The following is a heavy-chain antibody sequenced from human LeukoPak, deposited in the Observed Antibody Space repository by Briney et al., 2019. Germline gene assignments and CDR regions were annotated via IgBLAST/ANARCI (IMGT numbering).Heavy chain of an antibody. CDR2: INPNSGDT. D-gene: IGHD5-18*01. V-gene: IGHV1-2*04. Sequence: GASVKVSCKASGYTFTGYYMHWVRQAPGQGLEWMGWINPNSGDTNYAQKFQGWVTMTRDTSISTAYMELSRLRSDDTAVYYCARDGFVDTAMVTYYYYGMDVWGQGTTVTVSS. CDR3: ARDGFVDTAMVTYYYYGMDV. J-gene: IGHJ6*02. CDR1: GYTFTGYY.